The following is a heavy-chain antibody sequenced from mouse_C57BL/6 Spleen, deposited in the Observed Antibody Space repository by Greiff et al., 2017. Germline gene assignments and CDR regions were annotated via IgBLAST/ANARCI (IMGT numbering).Heavy chain of an antibody. CDR3: AGTAQATWFAY. D-gene: IGHD3-2*02. CDR1: GYTFTDYN. Sequence: EVQLQQSGPELVKPGASVKMSCKASGYTFTDYNMHWVKQSHGKSLEWIGYINPNNGGTSYNQKFKGKATLTVNKSSSTAYMALRSLPSEDSAVYYCAGTAQATWFAYWGQGTLVTVSA. CDR2: INPNNGGT. J-gene: IGHJ3*01. V-gene: IGHV1-22*01.